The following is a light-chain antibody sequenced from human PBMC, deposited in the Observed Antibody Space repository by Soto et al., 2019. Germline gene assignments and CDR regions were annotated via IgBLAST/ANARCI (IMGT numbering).Light chain of an antibody. CDR1: QSVRSNF. J-gene: IGKJ5*01. V-gene: IGKV3D-20*02. CDR3: HQRSNWPPIT. CDR2: GAS. Sequence: EIVLTQSPGTLSLSPGERATLSCRASQSVRSNFLAWYQQKPGQAPRLLIYGASNRATGIPDRFSGSGSGTDFTLTITRLEPEDFAMYYCHQRSNWPPITFGQGTRLEIK.